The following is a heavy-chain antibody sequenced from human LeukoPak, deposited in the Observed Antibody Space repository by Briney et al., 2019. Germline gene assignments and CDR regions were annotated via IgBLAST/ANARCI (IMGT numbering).Heavy chain of an antibody. J-gene: IGHJ4*02. V-gene: IGHV4-61*02. CDR1: GGSISSGSYY. CDR3: KRRGGTETYYYYSSGYPSYYFDY. Sequence: SETLSLTCTVSGGSISSGSYYWSWIRQPAGKGLEWIGRIYISGSTNYNPSLMSRVTISVDTSKNQFSVKLSSVTAADTAVYYCKRRGGTETYYYYSSGYPSYYFDYWGQGTLVTVSS. CDR2: IYISGST. D-gene: IGHD3-22*01.